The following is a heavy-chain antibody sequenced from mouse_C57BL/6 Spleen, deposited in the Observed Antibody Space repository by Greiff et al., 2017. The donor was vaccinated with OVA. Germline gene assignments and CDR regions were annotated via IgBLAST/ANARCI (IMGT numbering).Heavy chain of an antibody. D-gene: IGHD2-4*01. Sequence: EVHLVESGPGLVKPSQSLSLTCSVTGYSITSGYYWNWIRQFPGNKLEWMGYISYDGSNNYNPSLKNRISITRDTSKNQFFLKLNSVTTEDTATYYCARGEFYYDYDVWFAYWGQGTLVTVSA. CDR1: GYSITSGYY. CDR2: ISYDGSN. V-gene: IGHV3-6*01. J-gene: IGHJ3*01. CDR3: ARGEFYYDYDVWFAY.